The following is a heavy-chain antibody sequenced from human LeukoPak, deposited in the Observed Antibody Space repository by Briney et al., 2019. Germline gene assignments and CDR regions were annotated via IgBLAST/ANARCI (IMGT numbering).Heavy chain of an antibody. J-gene: IGHJ6*03. CDR1: GFTVSSNY. CDR2: IYSGGST. Sequence: PGGSLRLSCAASGFTVSSNYMSWVRQAPGKGLEWVSVIYSGGSTYYADSVKGRFTISRDNSKNTLYLQMKSLRAEDTAVYYCAKGGGYEAQYYYYLDVWGKGTTVTVSS. V-gene: IGHV3-53*05. D-gene: IGHD5-12*01. CDR3: AKGGGYEAQYYYYLDV.